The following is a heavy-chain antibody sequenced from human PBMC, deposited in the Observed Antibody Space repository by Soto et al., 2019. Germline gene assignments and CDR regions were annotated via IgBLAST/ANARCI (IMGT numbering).Heavy chain of an antibody. CDR3: ARRIRRRGGYCSGGSCYRPAYYYYYMDV. D-gene: IGHD2-15*01. V-gene: IGHV4-59*08. CDR1: GGSISSYY. J-gene: IGHJ6*03. Sequence: SVTLSLTCTVSGGSISSYYWSWLRQPPGKGLEWIGYIYYSGSTNYNPSLKSRVTISVDTSKNQFSLKLSSVTAADTAVYYCARRIRRRGGYCSGGSCYRPAYYYYYMDVWGKGTTVTVSS. CDR2: IYYSGST.